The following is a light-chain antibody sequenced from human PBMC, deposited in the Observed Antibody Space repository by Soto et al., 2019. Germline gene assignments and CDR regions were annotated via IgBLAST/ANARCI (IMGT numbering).Light chain of an antibody. Sequence: QSVLTQPPSASGTPGQRVTISCSGSSSNIGSNTVNWYQQLPGTAPKLLIYSNNQRPSGVPDRFSGSKSGTSASLAISGLQSEDEADYYCAAWDDSLEGVFGGGTNVTVL. CDR2: SNN. J-gene: IGLJ3*02. CDR1: SSNIGSNT. CDR3: AAWDDSLEGV. V-gene: IGLV1-44*01.